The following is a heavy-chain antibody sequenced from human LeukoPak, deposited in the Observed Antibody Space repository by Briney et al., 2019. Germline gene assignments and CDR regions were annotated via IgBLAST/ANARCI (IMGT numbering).Heavy chain of an antibody. J-gene: IGHJ4*02. CDR1: GFTFSSYE. CDR3: AISASGNFYYFDY. D-gene: IGHD6-13*01. CDR2: IYSGGST. V-gene: IGHV3-53*01. Sequence: GGSLRLSCAASGFTFSSYEMNWVRQAPGKGLEWVSVIYSGGSTYYADSVKGRFTISRDNSKNTLYLQMNSLRAEDTAVYYCAISASGNFYYFDYWGQGTLVTVSS.